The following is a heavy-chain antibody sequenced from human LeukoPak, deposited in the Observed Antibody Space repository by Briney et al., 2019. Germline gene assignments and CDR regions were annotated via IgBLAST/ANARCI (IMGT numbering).Heavy chain of an antibody. CDR1: GYSISSGYY. Sequence: PSETLSLTCTVSGYSISSGYYWGWIRQPPGKGLEWIGSLYHSGSTYYNPSLKSRVTISVDTSKNQFSLKLSSVTAADTAVYYCARLAVYDILTGYSETNYFDYWGQGTLVTVSS. CDR3: ARLAVYDILTGYSETNYFDY. D-gene: IGHD3-9*01. CDR2: LYHSGST. V-gene: IGHV4-38-2*02. J-gene: IGHJ4*02.